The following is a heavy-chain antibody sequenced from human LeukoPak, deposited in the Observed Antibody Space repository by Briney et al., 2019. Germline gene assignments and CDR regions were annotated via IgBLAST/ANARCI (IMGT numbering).Heavy chain of an antibody. CDR3: ARHAMGSSWYYDY. CDR1: GGSISNYY. CDR2: ISYSGST. Sequence: SETQSLTCTVSGGSISNYYWSWIRQPPGKGLEWIGYISYSGSTNYNPSLKSRVTISVDTSKNQFSLKLSSVTAADTAVYYCARHAMGSSWYYDYWGQGTLVTVSS. V-gene: IGHV4-59*08. D-gene: IGHD6-13*01. J-gene: IGHJ4*02.